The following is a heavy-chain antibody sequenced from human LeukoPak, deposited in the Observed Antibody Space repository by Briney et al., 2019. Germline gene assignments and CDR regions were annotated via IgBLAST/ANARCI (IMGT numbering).Heavy chain of an antibody. CDR1: GYSFPSYW. CDR2: IYPGDSDT. Sequence: GESLKISCKGSGYSFPSYWIAWVRQMPGKGLEWMGTIYPGDSDTRYRPSFQGLVSISADKSSSTAYLQWSSLKASDTAMYYCARRIVGATQGCTYWYFDLWGRGTLVTVSS. J-gene: IGHJ2*01. D-gene: IGHD1-26*01. CDR3: ARRIVGATQGCTYWYFDL. V-gene: IGHV5-51*01.